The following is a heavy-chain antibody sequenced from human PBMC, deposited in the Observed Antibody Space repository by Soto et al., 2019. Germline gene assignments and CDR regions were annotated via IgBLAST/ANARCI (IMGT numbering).Heavy chain of an antibody. CDR3: ARDGNTAMVEYYYYYGMDV. CDR2: IIPIFGTA. J-gene: IGHJ6*02. CDR1: GGTFSSYA. V-gene: IGHV1-69*13. D-gene: IGHD5-18*01. Sequence: ASVKVSCKASGGTFSSYAISWVRQAPGQGLEWMGGIIPIFGTANYAQKFQGRVTITADESTSTAYMELSSLRSEDTAVYYCARDGNTAMVEYYYYYGMDVWGQGTTVTVSS.